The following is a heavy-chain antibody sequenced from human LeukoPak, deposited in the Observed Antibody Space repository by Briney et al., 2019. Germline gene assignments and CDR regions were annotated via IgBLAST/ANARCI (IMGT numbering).Heavy chain of an antibody. D-gene: IGHD6-13*01. CDR1: GFTFSSYA. CDR2: ISGSGGST. J-gene: IGHJ6*02. Sequence: GGSLRLSCAASGFTFSSYAMSWVRQAPGKGLEWVSAISGSGGSTYYADSVKGRFTISKDNSKNTVYLQMSSLRVGDTAVYYCAKAASSSWPSYYYGMDVWGQGTTVTVSS. CDR3: AKAASSSWPSYYYGMDV. V-gene: IGHV3-23*01.